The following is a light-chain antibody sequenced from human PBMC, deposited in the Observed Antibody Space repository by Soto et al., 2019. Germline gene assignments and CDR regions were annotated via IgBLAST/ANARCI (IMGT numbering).Light chain of an antibody. J-gene: IGLJ2*01. CDR1: RDDIGAYDY. CDR2: EVT. CDR3: NSYTNSSAVV. Sequence: QSVLAQPASVSGSPGQSITISCAGTRDDIGAYDYVSWYQQHPGNASKLLVYEVTNRPSGVSDRFSGSKSGNTASLTISGLQAEDEADYYCNSYTNSSAVVFGGGTKVTVL. V-gene: IGLV2-14*01.